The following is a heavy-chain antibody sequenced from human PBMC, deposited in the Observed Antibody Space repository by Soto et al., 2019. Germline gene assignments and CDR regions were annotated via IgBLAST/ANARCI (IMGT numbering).Heavy chain of an antibody. V-gene: IGHV3-53*01. D-gene: IGHD3-10*01. Sequence: QPGGSLRLSCVGSGFRFSDYPLSLVRQAPGKGLECVSGIYIGGSTYYADSVKGRFTISRDNSKNTLYLQMNSLRAEDTAVYYCARAHYGSGSYYKGRSYYYGMDVWGQGTTVTVSS. J-gene: IGHJ6*02. CDR1: GFRFSDYP. CDR3: ARAHYGSGSYYKGRSYYYGMDV. CDR2: IYIGGST.